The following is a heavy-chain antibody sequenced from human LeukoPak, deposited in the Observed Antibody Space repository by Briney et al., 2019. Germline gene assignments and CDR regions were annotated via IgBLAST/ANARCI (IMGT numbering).Heavy chain of an antibody. Sequence: GGSLRLSCAASGFTFSSYWMSWVRQAPGKGLEWVANIKQDGSEKYYVGSVKGRFTISRENAKNSLYLQMKSLRAEDTAVYYCAREGEHRGYSCDYWGQGTLVTVSS. V-gene: IGHV3-7*01. CDR3: AREGEHRGYSCDY. CDR1: GFTFSSYW. D-gene: IGHD3-16*01. J-gene: IGHJ4*02. CDR2: IKQDGSEK.